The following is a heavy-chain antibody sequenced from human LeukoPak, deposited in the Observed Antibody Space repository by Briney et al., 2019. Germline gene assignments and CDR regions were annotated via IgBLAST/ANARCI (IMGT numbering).Heavy chain of an antibody. CDR2: INHSGST. J-gene: IGHJ4*02. Sequence: PSETLSLTCAVYGGSFSGYYWSWIRQPPGKGLEWIGEINHSGSTSYNPSLKSRVTISVDTSKNQFSLKLRSVTAADTAVYYCASGRKGGDYWAQETLVTVSS. V-gene: IGHV4-34*01. CDR3: ASGRKGGDY. D-gene: IGHD3-10*01. CDR1: GGSFSGYY.